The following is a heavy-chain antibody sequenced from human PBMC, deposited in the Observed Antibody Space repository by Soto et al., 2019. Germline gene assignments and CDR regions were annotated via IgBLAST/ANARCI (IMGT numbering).Heavy chain of an antibody. CDR1: GGTFSSYA. CDR2: IIPIFGTA. Sequence: QVQLVQSGAEVKKPGSSVKVSCKASGGTFSSYAISWVRQAPGQGLEWMGGIIPIFGTANYAQKFQGRVTITADESTSTAYMELSSLRSEDTAVYYCARSAYYYDSSGYYLSHYGMDVWGQGTTVTVSS. D-gene: IGHD3-22*01. V-gene: IGHV1-69*01. J-gene: IGHJ6*02. CDR3: ARSAYYYDSSGYYLSHYGMDV.